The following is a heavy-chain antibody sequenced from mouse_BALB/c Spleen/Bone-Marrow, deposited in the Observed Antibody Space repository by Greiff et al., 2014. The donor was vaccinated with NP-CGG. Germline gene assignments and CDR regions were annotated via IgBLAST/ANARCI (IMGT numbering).Heavy chain of an antibody. CDR3: ARSDGYRAMDY. CDR1: GYAFSSSW. Sequence: VQLQQSGPELVKPGASVKISCKASGYAFSSSWMNWVKQRPGQGLGWIGRIFPGDGDTYYNGKFKGKATLTADKSSSTAYMQLSSLTSVDSAVYFCARSDGYRAMDYWGQGTSVTVSS. D-gene: IGHD2-3*01. V-gene: IGHV1-82*01. J-gene: IGHJ4*01. CDR2: IFPGDGDT.